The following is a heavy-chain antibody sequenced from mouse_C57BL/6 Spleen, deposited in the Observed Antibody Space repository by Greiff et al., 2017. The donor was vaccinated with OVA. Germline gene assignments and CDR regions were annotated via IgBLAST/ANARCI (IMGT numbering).Heavy chain of an antibody. Sequence: EVQLVESGPELVKPGASVKMSCKASGYTFTDYNMHWVKQSHGKSLEWIGYINPNNGGTSYNQKFKGKATLTVNKSSSTAYMELRSLTSEDSAVYYCAREYYDYDGGFAYWGQGTLVTVSA. CDR3: AREYYDYDGGFAY. D-gene: IGHD2-4*01. CDR2: INPNNGGT. V-gene: IGHV1-22*01. J-gene: IGHJ3*01. CDR1: GYTFTDYN.